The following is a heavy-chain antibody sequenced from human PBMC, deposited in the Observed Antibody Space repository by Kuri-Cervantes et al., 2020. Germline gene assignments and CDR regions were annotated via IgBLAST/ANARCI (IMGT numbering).Heavy chain of an antibody. Sequence: GESLKISCAASGFTFSSYSMNWVRQAPGKGLEWVSSISSSSSYIYYADSVKGRFTISRDNSKNTLYLQMNSLRAEDTAVYYCARDRSEAGTFDYWGQGTLVTVSS. CDR1: GFTFSSYS. D-gene: IGHD6-13*01. J-gene: IGHJ4*02. CDR3: ARDRSEAGTFDY. CDR2: ISSSSSYI. V-gene: IGHV3-21*01.